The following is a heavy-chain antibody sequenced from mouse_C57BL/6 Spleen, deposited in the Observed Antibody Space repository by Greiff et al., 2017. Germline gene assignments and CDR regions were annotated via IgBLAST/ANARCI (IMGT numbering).Heavy chain of an antibody. CDR3: ARPVVAGDYAMDY. D-gene: IGHD1-1*01. CDR1: GYTFTSYW. V-gene: IGHV1-50*01. CDR2: IDPSDSYT. Sequence: QVQLQQPGAELVKPGASVKLSCKASGYTFTSYWMQWVKQRPGQGLEWIGEIDPSDSYTNYNQKFKGKATLTVDTSSSTAYMQLSSLTSEDSAVYYCARPVVAGDYAMDYWGQGTSVTVSS. J-gene: IGHJ4*01.